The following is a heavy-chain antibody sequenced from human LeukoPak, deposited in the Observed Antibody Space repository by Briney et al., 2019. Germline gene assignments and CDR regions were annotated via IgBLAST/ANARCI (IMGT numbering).Heavy chain of an antibody. CDR2: INPNSGGT. CDR1: GYTFTGFY. D-gene: IGHD3-22*01. CDR3: AVGVDYDSSGYYYEGVY. V-gene: IGHV1-2*02. J-gene: IGHJ4*02. Sequence: GASVKVSCKVSGYTFTGFYMHWVRQAPGKGLEWMGWINPNSGGTNYAQKFQGRVTMTRDTSISTAYMELSRLRSDDTAVYYCAVGVDYDSSGYYYEGVYWGQGTLVTVSS.